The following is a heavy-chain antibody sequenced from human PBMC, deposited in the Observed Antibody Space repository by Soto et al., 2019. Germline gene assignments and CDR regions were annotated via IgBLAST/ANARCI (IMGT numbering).Heavy chain of an antibody. J-gene: IGHJ5*02. CDR2: ISAYNSNT. Sequence: ASVKVSCKASGYTFTSYGISWVRQAPGQGLEWMGWISAYNSNTNYAQKLQGRVTMTTDTSTSTAYMELSSLRSEDMAVYYCARRAAGKSDWFDPWGQGTLVTVSS. CDR1: GYTFTSYG. V-gene: IGHV1-18*03. CDR3: ARRAAGKSDWFDP. D-gene: IGHD6-13*01.